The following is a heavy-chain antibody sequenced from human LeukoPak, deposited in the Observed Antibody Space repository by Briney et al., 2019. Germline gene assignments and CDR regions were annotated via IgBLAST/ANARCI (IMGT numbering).Heavy chain of an antibody. CDR2: IHWNSGTM. Sequence: GGSLRLSCAASGFTFDDYAMHWVRQAPGKGLEWVSGIHWNSGTMGYADSVKGRFTISRDNAKNSLYLQMNSLRPEDTALYYCAKTPSRSGCDNFDYWGQGTLVAVSS. J-gene: IGHJ4*02. V-gene: IGHV3-9*01. CDR1: GFTFDDYA. D-gene: IGHD3-9*01. CDR3: AKTPSRSGCDNFDY.